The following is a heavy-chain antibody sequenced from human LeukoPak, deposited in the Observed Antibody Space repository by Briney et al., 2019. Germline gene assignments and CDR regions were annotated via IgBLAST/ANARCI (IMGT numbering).Heavy chain of an antibody. CDR3: ANVPRSTVSY. CDR1: GGSISSSSYY. D-gene: IGHD2-2*01. Sequence: ETLSLTCTVSGGSISSSSYYWGWMRQPPGKGLEWVAELNEDGSVKYYVDSVKGRFTISRDNAKSLLFLQMYNLRTEDTGVYFCANVPRSTVSYWGRGTLVTVSS. V-gene: IGHV3-7*01. J-gene: IGHJ4*02. CDR2: LNEDGSVK.